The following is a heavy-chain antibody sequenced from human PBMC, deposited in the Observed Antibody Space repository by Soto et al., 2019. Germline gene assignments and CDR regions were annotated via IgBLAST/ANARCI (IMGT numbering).Heavy chain of an antibody. Sequence: ASVKVTCKASGYTLPNYAVHWVRPAPGRKVEWMGWSNAGNCNKKISQNLQGRVTIPRDTSARKDYMEPSSLRSEDRAGYYCAGVHFAVVPVAAWFYYMDVWGKGTTVTVSS. D-gene: IGHD2-2*01. V-gene: IGHV1-3*01. CDR1: GYTLPNYA. CDR2: SNAGNCNK. CDR3: AGVHFAVVPVAAWFYYMDV. J-gene: IGHJ6*03.